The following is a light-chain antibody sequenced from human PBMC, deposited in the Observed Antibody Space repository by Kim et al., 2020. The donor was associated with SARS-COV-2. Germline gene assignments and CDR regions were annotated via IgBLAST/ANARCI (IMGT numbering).Light chain of an antibody. CDR3: KKANSFPLA. CDR1: QCMSSW. Sequence: ASVGHRVTISDREGQCMSSWLAWYQQKPGSAPKLLISAASSLQSGVPSRFSGSGSGTDFTLTISSLQPEDFATYFCKKANSFPLAFGGGTKVDIK. CDR2: AAS. V-gene: IGKV1-12*01. J-gene: IGKJ4*01.